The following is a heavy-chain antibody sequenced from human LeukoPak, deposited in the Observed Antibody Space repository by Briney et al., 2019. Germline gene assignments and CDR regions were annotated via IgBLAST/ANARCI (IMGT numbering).Heavy chain of an antibody. D-gene: IGHD3-10*01. CDR1: GFTFSSYW. V-gene: IGHV3-74*01. CDR2: INSDGSST. J-gene: IGHJ6*02. CDR3: AREQFVRWEYYYGSGGPRTASYGMDV. Sequence: GGSLRLSCAASGFTFSSYWMHWVRQAPGKGLVWVSRINSDGSSTTYADSVKGRFTISRDNAKNTLYLQMNSLRAEDTAVYYCAREQFVRWEYYYGSGGPRTASYGMDVWGQGTTVTVSS.